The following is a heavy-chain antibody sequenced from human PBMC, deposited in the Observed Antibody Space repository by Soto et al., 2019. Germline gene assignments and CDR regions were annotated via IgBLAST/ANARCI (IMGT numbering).Heavy chain of an antibody. V-gene: IGHV4-39*01. J-gene: IGHJ5*02. Sequence: TLSLTCTVSGGSISSSSYYWGWIRQPPGKGLEWIGSIYYSGSTYYNPSLKSRVTISVDTSKNQFSLKLSSVTAADTAVYYCARPTSPYYDFWSGYPDWFDPWGQGTLVTVSS. D-gene: IGHD3-3*01. CDR3: ARPTSPYYDFWSGYPDWFDP. CDR1: GGSISSSSYY. CDR2: IYYSGST.